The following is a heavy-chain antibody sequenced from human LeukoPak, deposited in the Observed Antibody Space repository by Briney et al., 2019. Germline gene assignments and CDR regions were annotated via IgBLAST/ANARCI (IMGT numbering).Heavy chain of an antibody. J-gene: IGHJ6*04. Sequence: GGSLRLSCAPSGFTFSSYEMNWVRQAPGKGLEWVSYISSSGSTIYYADSVKGRFTISRDNARNSLYLQMNSLRAEDTAVYYCAELGITMIGGVWGKGTTVTISS. CDR3: AELGITMIGGV. CDR1: GFTFSSYE. D-gene: IGHD3-10*02. V-gene: IGHV3-48*03. CDR2: ISSSGSTI.